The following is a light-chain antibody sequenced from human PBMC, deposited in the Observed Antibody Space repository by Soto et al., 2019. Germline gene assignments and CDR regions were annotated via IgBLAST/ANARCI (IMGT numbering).Light chain of an antibody. CDR1: QSVDTN. V-gene: IGKV3-15*01. CDR3: QQYYNWPPYT. Sequence: EVVMTQSPATLSVSPGDRATLSCRASQSVDTNVAWYQQKPGQAPRLLVHSASTRATGIPARFTGIGSGTDFTLTISGLQSDAFAVYYCQQYYNWPPYTFGQGTKLQI. CDR2: SAS. J-gene: IGKJ2*01.